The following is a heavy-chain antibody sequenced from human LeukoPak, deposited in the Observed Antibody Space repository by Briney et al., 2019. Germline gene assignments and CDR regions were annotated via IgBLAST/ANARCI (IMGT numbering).Heavy chain of an antibody. CDR2: IKQDGSEK. CDR3: TSRRPTGAHDY. V-gene: IGHV3-7*01. Sequence: GGSLRLSCAASGFSFSSYWMSWVRQAPGKGLEWVGNIKQDGSEKYYVDSVKGRFTISRDNARNSLDLQMNSLSAEDTAVYYCTSRRPTGAHDYWGQGTLVTVSS. D-gene: IGHD1-26*01. J-gene: IGHJ4*02. CDR1: GFSFSSYW.